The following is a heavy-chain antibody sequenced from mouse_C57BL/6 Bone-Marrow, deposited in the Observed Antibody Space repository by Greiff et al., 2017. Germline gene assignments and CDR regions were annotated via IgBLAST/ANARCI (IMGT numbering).Heavy chain of an antibody. V-gene: IGHV1-69*01. CDR2: IDPSDSYP. CDR3: ARSGLWPYYAMDY. D-gene: IGHD1-1*02. Sequence: QVQLQQPGAELVMPGASVKLSCKASGYTFTSYWMHWVKPRPGQGLEWIGEIDPSDSYPNYHQKFKGKSTLTVDKSSSPAYMQLSSLTSEDSAVEYCARSGLWPYYAMDYWGQGTSVTVSS. J-gene: IGHJ4*01. CDR1: GYTFTSYW.